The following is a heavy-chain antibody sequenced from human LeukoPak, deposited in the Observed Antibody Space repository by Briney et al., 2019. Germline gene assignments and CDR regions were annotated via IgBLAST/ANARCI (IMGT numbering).Heavy chain of an antibody. V-gene: IGHV3-53*01. CDR1: GFTVSSNY. Sequence: GGSLRLSCAASGFTVSSNYMSWVRQAPGKGLEWVSVIYSGGSTYYADSVKGRFTISRDSSKNTLYLQMNSLRAEDTAVYYCARDCSGGSSNSITVTAVVLLGTNFDYWGQGTLVTVSS. CDR3: ARDCSGGSSNSITVTAVVLLGTNFDY. J-gene: IGHJ4*02. CDR2: IYSGGST. D-gene: IGHD3-22*01.